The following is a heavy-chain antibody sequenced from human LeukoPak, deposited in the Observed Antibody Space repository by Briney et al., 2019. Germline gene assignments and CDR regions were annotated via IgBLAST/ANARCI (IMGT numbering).Heavy chain of an antibody. CDR3: ARHDSNHYDSSFDY. CDR2: IYYSGST. D-gene: IGHD3-22*01. CDR1: GGSISSYY. J-gene: IGHJ4*02. V-gene: IGHV4-59*08. Sequence: SETLSLTCTVSGGSISSYYWSWIRQPPGKGLEWIGYIYYSGSTNYNPSLKSRVTISVDTSKNQFSLKLSSVTAADTAVYYCARHDSNHYDSSFDYWGQGTLVTVSS.